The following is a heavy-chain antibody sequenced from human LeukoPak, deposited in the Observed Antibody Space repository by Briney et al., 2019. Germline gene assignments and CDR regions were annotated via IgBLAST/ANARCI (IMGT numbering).Heavy chain of an antibody. V-gene: IGHV3-21*01. CDR3: ARSRGGYCSGGSCYSGYYFDY. CDR1: GFTFSSYS. CDR2: ISSSSSYI. J-gene: IGHJ4*02. D-gene: IGHD2-15*01. Sequence: GGSLRLSCAASGFTFSSYSMNWVRQAPGKGLEWVSSISSSSSYIHYADSVKGRFTISRDNAKNSLYLQMNSLRAEDTAVYYCARSRGGYCSGGSCYSGYYFDYWGQGTLVTVSS.